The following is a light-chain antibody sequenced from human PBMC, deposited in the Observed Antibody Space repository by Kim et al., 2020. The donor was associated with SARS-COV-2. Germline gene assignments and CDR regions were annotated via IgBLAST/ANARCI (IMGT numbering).Light chain of an antibody. J-gene: IGLJ3*02. CDR3: QSTDSSGIWV. CDR1: ALPKQY. V-gene: IGLV3-25*03. CDR2: KDS. Sequence: SYELTQPPSMSVSPGQTARITCSGDALPKQYVYWYQQKPGQAPVLVIYKDSERPSGIPERFSGSGSGTTVTLTISGVQAEDEADYYCQSTDSSGIWVFGGGTQLTVL.